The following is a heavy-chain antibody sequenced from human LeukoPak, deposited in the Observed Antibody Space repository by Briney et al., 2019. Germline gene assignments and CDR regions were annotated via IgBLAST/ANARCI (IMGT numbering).Heavy chain of an antibody. Sequence: GGSLRLSCAASGFTFSSYGMHWVRQAPGKGLEWVAFIRYDGSNKYYADSVKGRFTISRDNSKNTLYLQMNSPRAEDTAVYYCAKGGVATINADDAFDIWGQGTMVTVSS. CDR2: IRYDGSNK. J-gene: IGHJ3*02. D-gene: IGHD5-12*01. CDR3: AKGGVATINADDAFDI. V-gene: IGHV3-30*02. CDR1: GFTFSSYG.